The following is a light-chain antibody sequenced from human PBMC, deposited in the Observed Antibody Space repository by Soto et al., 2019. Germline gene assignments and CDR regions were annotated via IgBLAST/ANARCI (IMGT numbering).Light chain of an antibody. Sequence: DIQMTQSPSSLSASIGDRVTVTCRASQDISNYLAWYQQKPGKVPKLLIYGASTLQSGVPSRFSGSGSGTHFTLTISSLQPEDVATYDWQKYNNAPHLTFGGGTKVEIK. CDR2: GAS. J-gene: IGKJ4*01. CDR1: QDISNY. CDR3: QKYNNAPHLT. V-gene: IGKV1-27*01.